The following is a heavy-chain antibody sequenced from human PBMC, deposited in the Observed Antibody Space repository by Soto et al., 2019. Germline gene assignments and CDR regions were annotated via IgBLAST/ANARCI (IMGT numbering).Heavy chain of an antibody. CDR2: ISAYNGNT. V-gene: IGHV1-18*04. CDR1: GYTFTSYG. Sequence: ASVKVSCKASGYTFTSYGISWVRQAPGQGLEWMGWISAYNGNTNYAQKLQGRVTMTTDTSTSTAYMELRSLRSDETAVYYCARDSPVYDFWSGYYINFDYWGKGTLVTASS. J-gene: IGHJ4*02. CDR3: ARDSPVYDFWSGYYINFDY. D-gene: IGHD3-3*01.